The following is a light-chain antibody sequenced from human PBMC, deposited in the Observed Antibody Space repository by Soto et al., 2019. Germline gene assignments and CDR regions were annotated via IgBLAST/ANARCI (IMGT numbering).Light chain of an antibody. CDR2: SNN. J-gene: IGLJ1*01. CDR1: SSNIGSSS. CDR3: AAWDDSLNAYV. Sequence: QSVLAQPPSASGTPGQRVTISCSGSSSNIGSSSVDYYHHLPGRAPKLLIYSNNQRPSGVPDRFSGSKSGTSASLAISGLQSEDEADYYCAAWDDSLNAYVFGTGTKVTVL. V-gene: IGLV1-44*01.